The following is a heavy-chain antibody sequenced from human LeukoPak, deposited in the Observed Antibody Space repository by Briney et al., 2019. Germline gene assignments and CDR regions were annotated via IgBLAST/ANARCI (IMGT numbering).Heavy chain of an antibody. CDR1: GYTFTSYG. Sequence: ASVKVSCKASGYTFTSYGISWVRQATGQGLEWMGWMNPNSGNTGYAQKFQGRVTMTRNTSISTAYMELSSLRAEDTAVYYCARDYDAFDIWGQGTMVTVSS. CDR3: ARDYDAFDI. CDR2: MNPNSGNT. V-gene: IGHV1-8*02. J-gene: IGHJ3*02.